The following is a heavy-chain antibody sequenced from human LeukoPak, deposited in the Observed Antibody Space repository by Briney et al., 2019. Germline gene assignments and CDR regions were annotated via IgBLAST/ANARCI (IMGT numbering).Heavy chain of an antibody. V-gene: IGHV3-23*01. CDR2: ISGSGGST. D-gene: IGHD3-9*01. Sequence: GGSLRLSCAASGFTFSSYGRSWVRKAPGKGLDWASAISGSGGSTYYADSVKGRFTISRDNSKNTLYLQMNSLRAEDTAVYYCAKSPNYDILTGYSGHNWFDPWGQGTLVTVSS. CDR1: GFTFSSYG. CDR3: AKSPNYDILTGYSGHNWFDP. J-gene: IGHJ5*02.